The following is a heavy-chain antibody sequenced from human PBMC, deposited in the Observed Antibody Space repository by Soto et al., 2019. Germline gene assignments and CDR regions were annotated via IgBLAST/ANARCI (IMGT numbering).Heavy chain of an antibody. D-gene: IGHD2-15*01. CDR3: ATEEGYGKGAGTVH. CDR1: ELRFSDYA. J-gene: IGHJ4*02. Sequence: EVQLLESGGGLVQPGGSLRLSCAASELRFSDYAMSWVRQAPGKGLEWVSTISGSGGRTYYAASVKDRFTMSRDNSKNTVYLQRVTLRADDTAIYFCATEEGYGKGAGTVHCGQGTLVTVSS. V-gene: IGHV3-23*01. CDR2: ISGSGGRT.